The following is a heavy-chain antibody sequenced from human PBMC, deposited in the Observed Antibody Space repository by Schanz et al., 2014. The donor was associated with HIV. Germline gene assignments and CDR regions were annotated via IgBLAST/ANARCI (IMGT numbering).Heavy chain of an antibody. J-gene: IGHJ4*02. D-gene: IGHD3-22*01. V-gene: IGHV3-23*01. Sequence: EVQLLESGGGLEQPGGSLRLSCTTSGFIFSDHFMGWVRQAPGKGLEWVSSISESGGRSYYADSVNGRFTISRDNSKNTLYLQMTTLRTEDTAVYYCAKPEYDSRGNSQSHFDSWGQGTLVTVSS. CDR3: AKPEYDSRGNSQSHFDS. CDR2: ISESGGRS. CDR1: GFIFSDHF.